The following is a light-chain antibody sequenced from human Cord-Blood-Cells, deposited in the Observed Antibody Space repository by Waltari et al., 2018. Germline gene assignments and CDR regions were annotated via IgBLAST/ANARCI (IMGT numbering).Light chain of an antibody. CDR2: DVR. CDR1: SRDVGGYNY. V-gene: IGLV2-14*01. Sequence: QSALTQPASVSGSPGQSLTISCTVTSRDVGGYNYVSWYQQHPGKAPKLMIYDVRNRPSGVSKRFSGSKSGNTASLTISGLQAEDEADYYCSSYTSSSTPWFGGGTKLTVL. CDR3: SSYTSSSTPW. J-gene: IGLJ3*02.